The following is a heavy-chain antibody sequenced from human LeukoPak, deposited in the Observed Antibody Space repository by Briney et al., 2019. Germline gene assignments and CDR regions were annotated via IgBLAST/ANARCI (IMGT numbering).Heavy chain of an antibody. CDR1: GFSVSSNY. CDR2: IFSGGST. D-gene: IGHD7-27*01. Sequence: GGSLRLSCAASGFSVSSNYMSWVRQAPGKELEWVSVIFSGGSTYYADSVKGRFTISRDDSKNTVYLQLNSLRAEDTAVYYCARTLPGSYSDCWGQGTLVAVS. J-gene: IGHJ4*02. CDR3: ARTLPGSYSDC. V-gene: IGHV3-53*01.